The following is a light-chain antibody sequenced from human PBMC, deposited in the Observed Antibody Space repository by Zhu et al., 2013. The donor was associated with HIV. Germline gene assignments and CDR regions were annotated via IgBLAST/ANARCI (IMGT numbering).Light chain of an antibody. CDR2: GAS. Sequence: TQFPATLSVSPGNRATLSCRASESVRSKLAWYHQRPGQAPRLLIYGASNRAPGIPARFSGSGSGTDFTLTISSLEPEDFATYYCQQSYSTPLTFGPGTKVDIK. J-gene: IGKJ3*01. V-gene: IGKV3-11*01. CDR1: ESVRSK. CDR3: QQSYSTPLT.